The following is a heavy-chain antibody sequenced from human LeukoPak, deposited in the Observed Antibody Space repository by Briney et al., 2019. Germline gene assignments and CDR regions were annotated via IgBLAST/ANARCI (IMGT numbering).Heavy chain of an antibody. D-gene: IGHD3-22*01. V-gene: IGHV3-30*18. J-gene: IGHJ6*02. Sequence: PGRSLRLSCADSGSKFSHYGMQWIRQAPGKGLEWVAVISYGGLSKYYGDSVKGRFTISRDNSNNTVYVQMNSLRVEDTAVYYCAKERYDSDGRRGVDVWGQGTTVIVSS. CDR1: GSKFSHYG. CDR3: AKERYDSDGRRGVDV. CDR2: ISYGGLSK.